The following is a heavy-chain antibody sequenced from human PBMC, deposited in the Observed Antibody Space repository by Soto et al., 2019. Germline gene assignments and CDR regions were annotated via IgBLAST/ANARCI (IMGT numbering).Heavy chain of an antibody. V-gene: IGHV4-31*03. CDR1: GGSISSGGYY. CDR3: ARGVGYFDYGDYFSGYYYYYMDV. CDR2: IYYSGST. D-gene: IGHD4-17*01. Sequence: QVQLQESGPGLVKPSQTLSLTCTVSGGSISSGGYYWSWIRQHPGKGLEWIGYIYYSGSTYYNPSLKSRVTISVDTSKNQFSLKLSSVTAADTAVYYCARGVGYFDYGDYFSGYYYYYMDVWGKGTTVTVSS. J-gene: IGHJ6*03.